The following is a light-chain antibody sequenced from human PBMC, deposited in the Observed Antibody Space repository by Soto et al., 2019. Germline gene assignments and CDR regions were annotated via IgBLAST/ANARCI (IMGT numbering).Light chain of an antibody. Sequence: DIQMTQSPSTLSASVGDRVTITCRASQSIGNWLAWYQKKPGKAPKPLIYDAFHSESGVPSTFSGSGYGTEFTLTISNLQPDDFATYYCQQYNGYSPKTFGQGTKVDIK. CDR1: QSIGNW. CDR2: DAF. J-gene: IGKJ1*01. CDR3: QQYNGYSPKT. V-gene: IGKV1-5*01.